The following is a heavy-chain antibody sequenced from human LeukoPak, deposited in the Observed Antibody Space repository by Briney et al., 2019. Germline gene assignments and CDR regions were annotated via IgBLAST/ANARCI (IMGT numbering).Heavy chain of an antibody. CDR1: GYTFTSYG. CDR2: ISAYNGNT. D-gene: IGHD6-19*01. J-gene: IGHJ6*03. V-gene: IGHV1-18*01. CDR3: AREQGIAVAGTGYYYYMDV. Sequence: ASVKVSCKASGYTFTSYGISWVRQAPGQGLEWMGWISAYNGNTNYAQKLQGRVTMTTDTSTSTAYMELRSLRSDDTAVYYCAREQGIAVAGTGYYYYMDVWGKGTTVTVSS.